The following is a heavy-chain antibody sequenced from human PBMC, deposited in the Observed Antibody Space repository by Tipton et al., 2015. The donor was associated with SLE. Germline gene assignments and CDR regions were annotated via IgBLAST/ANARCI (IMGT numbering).Heavy chain of an antibody. V-gene: IGHV3-43*01. CDR3: AKGQTRGINAFDI. Sequence: SLRLSCAASGFTFDDYTIHWVRQAPGKGLEWVSFISWDGGSTYYADSVKGRFTISRDNSKNSLYLQMNSLRTEDTALYYCAKGQTRGINAFDIWGQGTMVTVSS. CDR1: GFTFDDYT. D-gene: IGHD3-10*01. CDR2: ISWDGGST. J-gene: IGHJ3*02.